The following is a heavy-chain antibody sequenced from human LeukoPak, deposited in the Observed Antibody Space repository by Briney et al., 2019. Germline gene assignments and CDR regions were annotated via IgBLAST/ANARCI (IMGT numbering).Heavy chain of an antibody. CDR2: ISSSSSTI. V-gene: IGHV3-48*01. D-gene: IGHD1-26*01. CDR1: GFTFSSYS. Sequence: PGGSLRLSCAASGFTFSSYSMNWVRQAPGKGLEWVSYISSSSSTIYYADSVKGRFTISRDNSKNTLYLQMNSLRAEDTAVYYCAKVEGGSYVVNYFDYWGQGTLVTVSS. CDR3: AKVEGGSYVVNYFDY. J-gene: IGHJ4*02.